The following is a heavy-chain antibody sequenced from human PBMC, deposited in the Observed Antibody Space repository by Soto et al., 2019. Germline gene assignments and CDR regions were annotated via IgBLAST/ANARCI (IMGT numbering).Heavy chain of an antibody. D-gene: IGHD1-26*01. V-gene: IGHV2-26*01. CDR1: GFSLSNARMG. CDR3: ARIRWELLDFDY. CDR2: IFSNDEK. Sequence: QVTLKESGPMLVKATETLTLTCTVSGFSLSNARMGVSWIRQPPGKALEWLAHIFSNDEKSYSTSLKSRLTISKDTSKSQVVLTMTNMDPVDTATYYCARIRWELLDFDYWGQGTLVTVSS. J-gene: IGHJ4*02.